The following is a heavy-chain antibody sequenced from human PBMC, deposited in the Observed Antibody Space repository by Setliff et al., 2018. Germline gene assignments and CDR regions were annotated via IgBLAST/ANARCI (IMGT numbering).Heavy chain of an antibody. Sequence: SETLSLTCSVSTASMTYYYWSWIRQPPGKGLEWIGHVYDTGSTKYSPSLKGRVTISMDTSVNEFSLKLSSVTAADTAVYYCARDRTYYGSGTYTRWFDYWGQGTLVTVSS. V-gene: IGHV4-59*01. CDR3: ARDRTYYGSGTYTRWFDY. J-gene: IGHJ4*02. CDR2: VYDTGST. D-gene: IGHD3-10*01. CDR1: TASMTYYY.